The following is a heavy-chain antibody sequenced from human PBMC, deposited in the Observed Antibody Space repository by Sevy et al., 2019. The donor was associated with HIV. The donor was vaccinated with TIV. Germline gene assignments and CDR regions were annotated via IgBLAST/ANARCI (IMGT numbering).Heavy chain of an antibody. J-gene: IGHJ4*02. D-gene: IGHD4-4*01. CDR1: GFTFSNAW. CDR2: IKSETDGRTT. V-gene: IGHV3-15*01. CDR3: TTDARKGIRGLQNC. Sequence: LSLTCAASGFTFSNAWMTWVRQTPGKGLEWVGHIKSETDGRTTDYAAPVKGRFTISRDDSKNTLYLQMSSLESEDTAVYYCTTDARKGIRGLQNCWGQGILVTVSS.